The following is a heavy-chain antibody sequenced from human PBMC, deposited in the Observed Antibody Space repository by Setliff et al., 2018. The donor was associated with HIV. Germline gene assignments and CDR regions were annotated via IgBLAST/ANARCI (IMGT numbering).Heavy chain of an antibody. D-gene: IGHD2-15*01. CDR2: INTYNGNT. V-gene: IGHV1-18*04. CDR1: GYTFINYG. J-gene: IGHJ5*02. Sequence: ASVKVSCKASGYTFINYGINWLRQAPGQGLEWMGWINTYNGNTKYGQKFQGSVTMTTDTSTSTVYMELRSLTSDDTALYYCARGGPPRVATLYWFDPWGQGTLVTVSS. CDR3: ARGGPPRVATLYWFDP.